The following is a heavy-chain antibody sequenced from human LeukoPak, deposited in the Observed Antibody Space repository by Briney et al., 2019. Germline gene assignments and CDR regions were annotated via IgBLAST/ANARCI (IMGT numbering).Heavy chain of an antibody. CDR2: ISGSGDSA. V-gene: IGHV3-23*01. J-gene: IGHJ6*02. Sequence: PGGSLRLSCAASGFTFSSYGMSWVCQAPGKGLEWVSAISGSGDSAYYADSVKGRFTISRDSSKNTLYLQMNSLRAEDTAVYYCAKVSGGGLYYDGMDVWGQGTTVTVSS. D-gene: IGHD1-14*01. CDR1: GFTFSSYG. CDR3: AKVSGGGLYYDGMDV.